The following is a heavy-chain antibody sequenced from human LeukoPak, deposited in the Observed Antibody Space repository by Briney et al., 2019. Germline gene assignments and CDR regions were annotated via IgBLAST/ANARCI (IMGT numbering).Heavy chain of an antibody. Sequence: SETLSLTCAVYGGSFSGYYWSWIRQPPGKGLEWIGEINHSGSTNYNPSLKSRVTISVDTSKNQFPLKLSSVTAADTAVYYCARDSGLYYYDSSGQDAFDIWGQGTMVTVSS. D-gene: IGHD3-22*01. J-gene: IGHJ3*02. V-gene: IGHV4-34*01. CDR1: GGSFSGYY. CDR2: INHSGST. CDR3: ARDSGLYYYDSSGQDAFDI.